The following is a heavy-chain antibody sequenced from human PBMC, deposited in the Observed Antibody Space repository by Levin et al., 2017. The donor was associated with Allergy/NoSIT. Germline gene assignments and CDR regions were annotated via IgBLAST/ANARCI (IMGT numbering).Heavy chain of an antibody. CDR3: ASSLVLWFGFYGMDV. CDR1: GFTFSSYG. V-gene: IGHV3-33*01. D-gene: IGHD3-10*01. J-gene: IGHJ6*02. Sequence: GESLKISCAASGFTFSSYGMHWVRQAPGKGLEWVAVIWYDGSNKYYADSVKGRFTISRDNSKNTLYLQMNSLRAEDTAVYYCASSLVLWFGFYGMDVWGQGTTVTVSS. CDR2: IWYDGSNK.